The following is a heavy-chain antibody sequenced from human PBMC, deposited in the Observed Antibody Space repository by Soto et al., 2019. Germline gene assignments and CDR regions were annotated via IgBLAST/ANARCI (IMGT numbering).Heavy chain of an antibody. V-gene: IGHV3-66*01. Sequence: GGSLRLSCAASGFTVNNNYLSWVRQAPGKGLEWVSGIYSSSTTYYADSVKGRFTIARDSSKNTLYLHMKSLRAEDTAVYYCLALSRLAVALGYWGQGTLVTVSS. CDR2: IYSSSTT. J-gene: IGHJ4*02. D-gene: IGHD6-19*01. CDR3: LALSRLAVALGY. CDR1: GFTVNNNY.